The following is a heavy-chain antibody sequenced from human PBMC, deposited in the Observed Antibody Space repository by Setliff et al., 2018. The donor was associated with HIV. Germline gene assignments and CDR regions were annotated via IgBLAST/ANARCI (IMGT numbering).Heavy chain of an antibody. CDR2: ISAYNGNT. CDR3: AIASWEWEPSAEYFQH. V-gene: IGHV1-18*01. CDR1: GYTFTSYG. J-gene: IGHJ1*01. Sequence: GASVKVSCKASGYTFTSYGISWVRQAPGQGLEWMGWISAYNGNTNSAQEVQGRVTMTTDTSTSTAYMELRSLRSDDAAVYYCAIASWEWEPSAEYFQHWGQGTLVTVSS. D-gene: IGHD1-26*01.